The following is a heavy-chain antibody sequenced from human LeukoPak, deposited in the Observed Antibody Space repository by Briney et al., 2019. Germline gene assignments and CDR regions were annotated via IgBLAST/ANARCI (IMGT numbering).Heavy chain of an antibody. CDR1: GYTFTNYD. CDR2: MNPNSGNT. CDR3: ARGPVEAVYGVSTED. J-gene: IGHJ6*02. Sequence: ASVKVSCKASGYTFTNYDINWVRQATGQGLEWMGWMNPNSGNTGYAQKFQGRVSLTRDASISTAHMELSSLRSEDTAVYYCARGPVEAVYGVSTEDWGQGTTVTVSS. V-gene: IGHV1-8*01. D-gene: IGHD1-26*01.